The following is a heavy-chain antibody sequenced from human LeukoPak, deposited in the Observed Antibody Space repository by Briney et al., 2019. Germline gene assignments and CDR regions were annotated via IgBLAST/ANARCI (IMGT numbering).Heavy chain of an antibody. V-gene: IGHV3-13*01. J-gene: IGHJ4*02. Sequence: GSLRLSCTASGFTLGSHDMHWVRQTTGEGLEWVAAIASGFQTFYAGSVKGRFTVSREDAKNSLYLQMNSLRAGDTAVYYCVREARGYHYTYFDYWGQGTLVTVSS. CDR1: GFTLGSHD. CDR3: VREARGYHYTYFDY. CDR2: IASGFQT. D-gene: IGHD5-18*01.